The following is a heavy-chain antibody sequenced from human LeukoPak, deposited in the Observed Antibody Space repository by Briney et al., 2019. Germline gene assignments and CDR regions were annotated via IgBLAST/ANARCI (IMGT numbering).Heavy chain of an antibody. CDR2: IKQDGSEK. CDR1: GFTFSSYW. D-gene: IGHD2-2*02. CDR3: ARHTRYCSSTSCYIFDY. V-gene: IGHV3-7*01. Sequence: GGSLRLSCAASGFTFSSYWMSWVRQAPGKGLEWVANIKQDGSEKYYVDSVKGRFTISRDNAKNSLYLQMNSLRAEDTAVYYCARHTRYCSSTSCYIFDYWGQGTLVTVSS. J-gene: IGHJ4*02.